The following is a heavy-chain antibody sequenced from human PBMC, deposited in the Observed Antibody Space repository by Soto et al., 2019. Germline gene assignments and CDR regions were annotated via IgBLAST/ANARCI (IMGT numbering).Heavy chain of an antibody. V-gene: IGHV3-23*01. CDR2: ISGSGGST. Sequence: GGSLRLSCAASGFTFSSYAMSWVRQAPGKGLEWVSAISGSGGSTYYVDSVKGRFTISRDNSKNTLYLQMNSLRAEDTAVYYCAKEPKPGYYDSSGPFDYWGQGTLVTVSS. CDR3: AKEPKPGYYDSSGPFDY. D-gene: IGHD3-22*01. CDR1: GFTFSSYA. J-gene: IGHJ4*02.